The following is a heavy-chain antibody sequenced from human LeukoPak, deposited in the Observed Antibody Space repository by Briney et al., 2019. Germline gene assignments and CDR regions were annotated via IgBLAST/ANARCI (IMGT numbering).Heavy chain of an antibody. D-gene: IGHD3-10*01. CDR1: GFTFSSYA. Sequence: RESLRLSCAASGFTFSSYAMSWVRQAPGKGLEWVSAIRGSGGSTYYADSVKGRFTISRDTSKNTLYLQMNSLRAEGTAVYYCANRQFGELVYFDYWGQGTLVTVSS. V-gene: IGHV3-23*01. J-gene: IGHJ4*02. CDR2: IRGSGGST. CDR3: ANRQFGELVYFDY.